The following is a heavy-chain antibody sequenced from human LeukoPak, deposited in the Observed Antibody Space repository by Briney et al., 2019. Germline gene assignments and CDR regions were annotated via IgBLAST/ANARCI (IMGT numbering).Heavy chain of an antibody. D-gene: IGHD2-8*01. CDR2: INPSGRST. Sequence: ASMKVCCTSSGYTFTTYYMHWVRQAPGPGIEWRGIINPSGRSTSYAQNFQGRVTMTRDTSTSTVCMELSSLRSEDTAVYYCARWGTNGVDNFDYWGQGTLVTVSS. CDR1: GYTFTTYY. CDR3: ARWGTNGVDNFDY. J-gene: IGHJ4*02. V-gene: IGHV1-46*01.